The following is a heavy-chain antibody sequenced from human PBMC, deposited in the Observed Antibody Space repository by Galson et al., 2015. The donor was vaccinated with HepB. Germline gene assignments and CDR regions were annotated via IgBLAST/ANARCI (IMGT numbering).Heavy chain of an antibody. J-gene: IGHJ2*01. V-gene: IGHV3-48*01. Sequence: SLRLSCAASGFTFSRSTMNWVRQAPGKGLEWISYISTTGTTIYYADSVKGRFTISRDTSLYLQMNSLKTEDTAVYYCTTDPASRSSNWYSPSNWYFDLWGRGTLVTVSS. CDR1: GFTFSRST. CDR3: TTDPASRSSNWYSPSNWYFDL. CDR2: ISTTGTTI. D-gene: IGHD6-13*01.